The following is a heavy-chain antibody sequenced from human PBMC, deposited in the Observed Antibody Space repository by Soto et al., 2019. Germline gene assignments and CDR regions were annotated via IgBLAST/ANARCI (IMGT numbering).Heavy chain of an antibody. CDR3: ARVIVGAPPRDY. Sequence: QERLVESGGGVVQPGRSLRLSCAASGFTFSSYGMHWVRQAPGKGLEWVAVISYDGSNKYYADSVKGRFTISRDNSKNTLYLQMNSLRAEDTAVYYCARVIVGAPPRDYWGQGTLVTVSS. V-gene: IGHV3-30*03. J-gene: IGHJ4*02. D-gene: IGHD1-26*01. CDR2: ISYDGSNK. CDR1: GFTFSSYG.